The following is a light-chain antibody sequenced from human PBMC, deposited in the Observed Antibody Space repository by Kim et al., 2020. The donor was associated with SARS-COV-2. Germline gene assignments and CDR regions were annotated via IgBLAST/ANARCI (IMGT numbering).Light chain of an antibody. CDR2: QDS. J-gene: IGLJ3*02. CDR3: QAWDSSSAE. Sequence: SYELTQPPSVSVAPGQTASITCSGDKMGDKNVCWYQQKPGQSPVLVIYQDSNRPSGIPERFSGSNSGNTATLTISGTQARDEADYYCQAWDSSSAELGGG. CDR1: KMGDKN. V-gene: IGLV3-1*01.